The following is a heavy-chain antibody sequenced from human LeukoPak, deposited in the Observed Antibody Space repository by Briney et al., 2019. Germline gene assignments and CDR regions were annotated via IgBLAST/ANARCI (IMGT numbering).Heavy chain of an antibody. CDR1: GFTFSSYG. CDR2: IWYDGSNK. CDR3: ARDRDILTGYAFDY. D-gene: IGHD3-9*01. V-gene: IGHV3-33*01. J-gene: IGHJ4*02. Sequence: PGSSLRLSCAASGFTFSSYGMHWVRQAPGKGLEWVAVIWYDGSNKYYADSVKGRFTISRDNSKNTLYLQMNSLRAEDTAVYYCARDRDILTGYAFDYWGQGTLVTVSS.